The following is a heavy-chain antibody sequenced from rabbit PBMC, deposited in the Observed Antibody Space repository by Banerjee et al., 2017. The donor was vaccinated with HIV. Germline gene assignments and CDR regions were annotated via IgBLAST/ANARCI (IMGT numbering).Heavy chain of an antibody. V-gene: IGHV1S45*01. Sequence: QEQLVESGGGLVQPEGSLTLTCKASGLDFSSSYWICWVRQAPGKGLEWIGCINTGSGNTYYASWAKGRFTASKTSSTTVTLQMTSLTAADTATYFCARNNGYNSYDLWGPGTLVTVS. J-gene: IGHJ6*01. CDR3: ARNNGYNSYDL. CDR2: INTGSGNT. CDR1: GLDFSSSYW. D-gene: IGHD6-1*01.